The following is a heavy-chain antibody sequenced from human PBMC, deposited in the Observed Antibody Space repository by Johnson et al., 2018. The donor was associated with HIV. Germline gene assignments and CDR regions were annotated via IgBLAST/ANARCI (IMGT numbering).Heavy chain of an antibody. V-gene: IGHV3-30*03. CDR3: GYHRFFDI. Sequence: QVQLVESGGGVVQPGRSLRLSCAASGFTFSNFDIHWVRQAPGKGLEWVAGISYDGTKKYFRDSVKGRFSISGDHAKNTLYLQMTSLRAEDTAVYYCGYHRFFDIWGQGTMVTVSS. CDR2: ISYDGTKK. J-gene: IGHJ3*02. CDR1: GFTFSNFD. D-gene: IGHD3-16*02.